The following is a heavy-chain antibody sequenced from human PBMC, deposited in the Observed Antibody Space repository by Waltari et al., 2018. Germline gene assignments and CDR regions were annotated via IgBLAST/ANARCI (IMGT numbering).Heavy chain of an antibody. CDR2: INHSGST. J-gene: IGHJ5*02. CDR3: ARDSSSWYGNWFDP. D-gene: IGHD6-13*01. CDR1: GGSFRGYY. V-gene: IGHV4-34*01. Sequence: QVQLQQWGAGLLKPSETLSLTCAVYGGSFRGYYWSWIRQPPGKGLEWIGEINHSGSTNYNPSLKSRVTISVDTSKNQFSLKLSSVTAADTAVYYCARDSSSWYGNWFDPWGQGTLVTVSS.